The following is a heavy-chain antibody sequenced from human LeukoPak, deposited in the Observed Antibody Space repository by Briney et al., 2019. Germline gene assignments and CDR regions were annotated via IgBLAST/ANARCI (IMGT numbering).Heavy chain of an antibody. CDR1: GFTFSRYW. CDR3: ARSDGSSWYSLHEY. CDR2: MNQDGSEI. J-gene: IGHJ4*02. V-gene: IGHV3-7*01. Sequence: RTGGSLRLSCAASGFTFSRYWMSWVRQAPGKGLEWVANMNQDGSEIYHVASVKDRFTISRDNAKNSLYLEMNSLRAEDTAVYYCARSDGSSWYSLHEYWGQGTLVTVSS. D-gene: IGHD6-13*01.